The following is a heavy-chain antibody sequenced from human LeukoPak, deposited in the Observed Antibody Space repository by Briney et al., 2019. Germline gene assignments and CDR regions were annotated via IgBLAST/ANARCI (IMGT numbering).Heavy chain of an antibody. CDR2: IYYSGST. CDR1: GGSISRSTYY. CDR3: ARAVGGYYYDSSGYCRYFDY. D-gene: IGHD3-22*01. V-gene: IGHV4-39*02. Sequence: PSETLSLTCNVSGGSISRSTYYWGWIRQPPGKGLEWIGSIYYSGSTYYNPSLKSRVTISVDTSKNQFSLKLSSVTAADTAVYYCARAVGGYYYDSSGYCRYFDYWGQGTLVTVSS. J-gene: IGHJ4*02.